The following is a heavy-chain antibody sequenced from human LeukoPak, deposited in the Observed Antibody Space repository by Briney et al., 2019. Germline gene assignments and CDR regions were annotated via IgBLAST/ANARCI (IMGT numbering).Heavy chain of an antibody. CDR3: TSPGRVGEFDY. D-gene: IGHD3-16*01. V-gene: IGHV3-30*04. J-gene: IGHJ4*02. CDR2: ISNDGSKK. CDR1: GFTFSTYA. Sequence: GGSLRLSCAASGFTFSTYAMHWVRQAPGKGLEWVAVISNDGSKKYYADSVKGRFTISRDNPKNTLYLHMNSLRTEDTAIYYCTSPGRVGEFDYWGQGTLVTVSS.